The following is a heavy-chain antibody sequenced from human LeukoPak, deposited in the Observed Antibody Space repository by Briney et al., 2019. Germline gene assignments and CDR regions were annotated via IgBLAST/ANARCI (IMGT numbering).Heavy chain of an antibody. Sequence: SETLSLTCAVYGGSFSGYYWSWIRQPPGKGLEWIGEINHSGSTNYNPSLKSRVTISVDTSKNQFSLKLSSVTAADTAVYYCARGRGGCSSTGCHNWFDPWGQGTLVTVSS. J-gene: IGHJ5*02. D-gene: IGHD2-2*01. CDR2: INHSGST. CDR1: GGSFSGYY. V-gene: IGHV4-34*01. CDR3: ARGRGGCSSTGCHNWFDP.